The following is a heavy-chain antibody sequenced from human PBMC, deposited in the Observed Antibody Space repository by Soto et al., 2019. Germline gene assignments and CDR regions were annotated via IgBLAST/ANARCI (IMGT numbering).Heavy chain of an antibody. V-gene: IGHV4-4*02. CDR3: ARDLGIAGTGYNWVDP. J-gene: IGHJ5*02. CDR2: IYHSGST. D-gene: IGHD1-20*01. CDR1: GGSISSSNW. Sequence: AGSLALTCAVSGGSISSSNWWRWVRQPPGKGLEWIGEIYHSGSTNYNPSLKSRVTISVDKSKNQFSLKLSSVTAADTAVYYCARDLGIAGTGYNWVDPWGQGTLVT.